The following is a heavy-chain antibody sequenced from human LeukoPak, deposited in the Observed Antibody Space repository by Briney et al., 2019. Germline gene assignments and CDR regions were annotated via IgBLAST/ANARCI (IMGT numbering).Heavy chain of an antibody. Sequence: PGGSLRLSCAASGFTFRSYGMHWVRQAPSKGLEWVAIVWYDGNNKYYADSVKGRFTVSRDNSKDTVSLQLNSLRVEDTAVYYCARGSGAAAGAFDYWGQGTLVTVPS. CDR2: VWYDGNNK. CDR1: GFTFRSYG. D-gene: IGHD6-13*01. J-gene: IGHJ4*02. V-gene: IGHV3-33*01. CDR3: ARGSGAAAGAFDY.